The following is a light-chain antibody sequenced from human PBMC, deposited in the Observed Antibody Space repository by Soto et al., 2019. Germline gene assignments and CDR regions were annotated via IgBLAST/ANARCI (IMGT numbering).Light chain of an antibody. CDR3: QQYNNWPQT. CDR1: QSVRSS. J-gene: IGKJ1*01. Sequence: EVLMTQSPATLSVSPGERATLSCRASQSVRSSVAWYQQKPGQAPRLLIYGASTRATGIPARISGSGSGTEFTHTITSLQAEDFAVYYCQQYNNWPQTFGQGTKVEI. V-gene: IGKV3-15*01. CDR2: GAS.